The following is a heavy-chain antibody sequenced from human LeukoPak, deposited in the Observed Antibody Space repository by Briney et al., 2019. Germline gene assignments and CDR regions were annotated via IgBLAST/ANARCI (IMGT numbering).Heavy chain of an antibody. D-gene: IGHD5-18*01. J-gene: IGHJ4*02. V-gene: IGHV3-74*01. CDR3: ARGGYSYGYAGAY. CDR1: GSTFSSYW. Sequence: GGSLRLSCAASGSTFSSYWMHWVRQAPGKGLVWVSRINSDGGSTSYADSVKGRFTISRDNAKNTLYLQMNSLRAEDTAVYYCARGGYSYGYAGAYWGQGTLVTVSS. CDR2: INSDGGST.